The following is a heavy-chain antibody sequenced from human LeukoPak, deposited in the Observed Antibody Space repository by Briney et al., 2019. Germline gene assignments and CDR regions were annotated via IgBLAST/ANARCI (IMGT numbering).Heavy chain of an antibody. CDR2: VDTNSSDT. D-gene: IGHD3-22*01. CDR1: GYSFTCYF. V-gene: IGHV1-2*02. Sequence: GASVKVSCKASGYSFTCYFIHWVRQAPGQGLDGMGCVDTNSSDTKYAQKFQGRVSMPRDTSTTTAYMELSRLRSDDTAVYFCARSGSTGYSLDYWGQGTLVAVSS. CDR3: ARSGSTGYSLDY. J-gene: IGHJ4*02.